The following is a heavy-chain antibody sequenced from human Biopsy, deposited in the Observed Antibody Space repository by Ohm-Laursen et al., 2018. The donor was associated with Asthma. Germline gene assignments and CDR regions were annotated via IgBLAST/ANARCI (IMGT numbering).Heavy chain of an antibody. V-gene: IGHV1-69*01. CDR2: INSVFGTT. J-gene: IGHJ4*02. Sequence: GKVSCKSLGGTFNTYVIGWVRQAPGQGLEWMGGINSVFGTTTYPQKFQDRVTITADDSTSTVYMELSSLRSEDTAVYYCARKAGSCISRTCYSLDFWGQGTLVTVSS. D-gene: IGHD2-2*01. CDR3: ARKAGSCISRTCYSLDF. CDR1: GGTFNTYV.